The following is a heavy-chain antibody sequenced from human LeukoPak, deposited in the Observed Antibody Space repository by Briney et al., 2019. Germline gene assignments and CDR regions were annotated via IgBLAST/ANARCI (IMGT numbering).Heavy chain of an antibody. CDR3: ARAAYCGGDCDPLAGV. V-gene: IGHV4-30-2*01. CDR2: IYHSGST. CDR1: GGSISSGGYS. J-gene: IGHJ6*02. Sequence: PSQTLSLTCAVSGGSISSGGYSWSWIRQPPGKGLEWTGYIYHSGSTYYNPSLKSRVTISVDRSKNQFSLKLSSVTAADTAVYYCARAAYCGGDCDPLAGVWGQGTTVTVSS. D-gene: IGHD2-21*02.